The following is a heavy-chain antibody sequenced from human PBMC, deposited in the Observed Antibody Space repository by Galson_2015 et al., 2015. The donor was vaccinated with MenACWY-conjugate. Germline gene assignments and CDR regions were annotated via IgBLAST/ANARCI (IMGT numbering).Heavy chain of an antibody. D-gene: IGHD4-17*01. V-gene: IGHV4-59*13. Sequence: GLVKPSETLSLKCTVSGASMSNYSWTWVRQSPEKGLEWIGHIYHSGATNYNPSLRSRVIISADASKGQISLNLASVSAADTAVYFCARRATTGWFDPWGQGTQVTVSS. CDR1: GASMSNYS. CDR3: ARRATTGWFDP. J-gene: IGHJ5*02. CDR2: IYHSGAT.